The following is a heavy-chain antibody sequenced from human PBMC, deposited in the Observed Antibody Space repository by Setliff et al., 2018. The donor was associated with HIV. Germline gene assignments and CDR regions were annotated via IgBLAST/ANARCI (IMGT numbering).Heavy chain of an antibody. CDR1: GASISSTNW. J-gene: IGHJ5*02. D-gene: IGHD3-22*01. CDR2: IYHSETI. V-gene: IGHV4-4*02. CDR3: ASSRGFYALPS. Sequence: SETLSLTCAVSGASISSTNWWTWVRQSPGEGLEWIGEIYHSETIYYNPSLKSRVTISLDKSNNQFSLNLRSVTAADTAVYYCASSRGFYALPSWGQGTLVTVSS.